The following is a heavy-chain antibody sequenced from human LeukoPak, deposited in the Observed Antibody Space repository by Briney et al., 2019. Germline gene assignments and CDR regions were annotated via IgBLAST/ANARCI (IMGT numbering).Heavy chain of an antibody. CDR3: ARVVRGGVVPAAINFDY. Sequence: PSHTLSLTCTVSGGSISSGSYYWSWIRQHPGKGLEWIGYIYYSGSTYYNPSLKSRVTTSVDTSKNQFSLKLSSVTAADTAVYYCARVVRGGVVPAAINFDYWGQGTLVTVSS. V-gene: IGHV4-31*03. CDR1: GGSISSGSYY. CDR2: IYYSGST. J-gene: IGHJ4*02. D-gene: IGHD2-2*01.